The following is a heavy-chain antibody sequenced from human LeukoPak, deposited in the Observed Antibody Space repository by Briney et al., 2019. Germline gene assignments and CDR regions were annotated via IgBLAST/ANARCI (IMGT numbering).Heavy chain of an antibody. CDR3: ARETTISPYYFDY. V-gene: IGHV1-8*01. Sequence: ASVKVSCKASGYTFTSYVITWVRQAPGQGLEWMGWMSPNSGNTGYAQKFQGRVTMTRNTSITTAYMELSSLTSEDTAVYYCARETTISPYYFDYWGLGSQVTVSP. D-gene: IGHD3-9*01. J-gene: IGHJ4*02. CDR2: MSPNSGNT. CDR1: GYTFTSYV.